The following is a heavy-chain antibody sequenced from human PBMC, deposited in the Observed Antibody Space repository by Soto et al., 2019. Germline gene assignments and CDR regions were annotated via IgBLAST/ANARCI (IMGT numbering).Heavy chain of an antibody. V-gene: IGHV3-48*01. Sequence: EVQLVESGGGLVQPGGSLRLSCAASGFTFSSYGMNWVRQAPGKGPEWVSYICGSGGSTVSIHYADSVRGQFTISRDNAKNSLFLQMNSLRAEDTAVYYCARDLIYYGSGTYYTDWGQGTLVTVSS. CDR1: GFTFSSYG. J-gene: IGHJ4*02. D-gene: IGHD3-10*01. CDR3: ARDLIYYGSGTYYTD. CDR2: ICGSGGSTVSI.